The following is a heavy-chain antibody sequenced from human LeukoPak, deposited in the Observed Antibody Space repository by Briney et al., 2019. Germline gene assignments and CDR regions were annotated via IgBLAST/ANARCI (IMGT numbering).Heavy chain of an antibody. Sequence: ASVKVSCKASVYTFTGYYMHWVRQAPGQGLEWMGRINPNSGGTNYAQKFQGRVTMTRDTSISTAYMELSRLRSDDTAVYYCARDSRLVGAKETFDYWGQGTLVTVSS. J-gene: IGHJ4*02. CDR1: VYTFTGYY. CDR3: ARDSRLVGAKETFDY. V-gene: IGHV1-2*06. CDR2: INPNSGGT. D-gene: IGHD1-26*01.